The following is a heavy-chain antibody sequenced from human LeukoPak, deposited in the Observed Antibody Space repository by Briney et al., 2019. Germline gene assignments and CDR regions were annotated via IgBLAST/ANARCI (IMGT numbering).Heavy chain of an antibody. CDR3: VNPPGYCSSTSCPGIDY. J-gene: IGHJ4*02. Sequence: GGSLRLSCSVSGFGFTFNTYALHWVRQAPGKGLEYVAAISGNGGITDYADSVKGRFTISRDNFKNTLYLQMSSLRAEDTAVYYCVNPPGYCSSTSCPGIDYWGQGTLVTVSS. D-gene: IGHD2-2*01. V-gene: IGHV3-64D*06. CDR2: ISGNGGIT. CDR1: GFGFTFNTYA.